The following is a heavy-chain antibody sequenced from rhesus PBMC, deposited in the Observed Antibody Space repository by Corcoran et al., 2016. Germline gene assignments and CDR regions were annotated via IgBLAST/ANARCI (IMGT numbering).Heavy chain of an antibody. CDR2: ISGSSGCT. V-gene: IGHV4-65*01. Sequence: QVQLQESGPGLVKPSETLSLTCAVSGGSISSTNWWSWIRQPPGKGLEWIGYISGSSGCTCYNPSLKSRVTISTDTSKNQFSLKLSSVTAADTAVYYCARDDYGNYLDYWGQGVLVTVSS. D-gene: IGHD4-29*01. CDR1: GGSISSTNW. CDR3: ARDDYGNYLDY. J-gene: IGHJ4*01.